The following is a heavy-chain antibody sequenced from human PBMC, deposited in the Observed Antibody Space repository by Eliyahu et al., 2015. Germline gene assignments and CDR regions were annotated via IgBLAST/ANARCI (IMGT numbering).Heavy chain of an antibody. Sequence: QVQLRESGPGLVKPSETVSLTCRVSGVXINQHFWAWIRQAPGKGLEWIGTIDFSGSSSHNAALESRGSMSLDTSNSQIFLRLTSVTAADTAVYYCARVRLAMTSGFWGWFDAWGQGAPRHRLL. V-gene: IGHV4-59*11. CDR3: ARVRLAMTSGFWGWFDA. CDR1: GVXINQHF. CDR2: IDFSGSS. J-gene: IGHJ5*02. D-gene: IGHD3-16*01.